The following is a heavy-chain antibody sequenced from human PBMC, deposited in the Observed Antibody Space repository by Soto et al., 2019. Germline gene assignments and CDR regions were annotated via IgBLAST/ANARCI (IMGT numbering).Heavy chain of an antibody. D-gene: IGHD4-17*01. CDR1: GCSISKYY. CDR3: DRLRVTTVEY. V-gene: IGHV4-4*07. Sequence: SETLSLTCSLSGCSISKYYCNWIRQHAGMALESIGRIATSGSNNYIPTLKSRVTMSVDTSKQEFSLKLSSVTAADTAVYYCDRLRVTTVEYWGQGTLVTVFS. J-gene: IGHJ4*02. CDR2: IATSGSN.